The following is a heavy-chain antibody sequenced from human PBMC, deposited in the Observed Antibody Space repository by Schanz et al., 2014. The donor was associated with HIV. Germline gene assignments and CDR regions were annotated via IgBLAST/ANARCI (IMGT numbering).Heavy chain of an antibody. CDR1: GYTFTSYG. J-gene: IGHJ4*02. D-gene: IGHD2-15*01. CDR2: ISAYNGNT. V-gene: IGHV1-18*03. CDR3: ARGRSGYCSGGSCPYGRYYFDY. Sequence: QVQLVQSGAEVKKPGASVKVSCKASGYTFTSYGINWVRQAPGQGLEWMGWISAYNGNTNYAQKLQGRVTMTTDTSTSTAYMDLRSLRSDDMAVYYCARGRSGYCSGGSCPYGRYYFDYWGQGTLVTVSS.